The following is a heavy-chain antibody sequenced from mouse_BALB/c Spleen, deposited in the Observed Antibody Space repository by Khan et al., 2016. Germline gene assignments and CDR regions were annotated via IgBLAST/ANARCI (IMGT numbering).Heavy chain of an antibody. CDR3: ARTTGIKY. CDR1: GYSITSGYG. J-gene: IGHJ2*01. D-gene: IGHD4-1*01. Sequence: EVQLQESGPGLVKPSQSLSLTCTVTGYSITSGYGWNWIRQFPGNKLEWLGYISYSGSTTYNPSLKSRISITRDTSKNQFFLQLNSVTTEDSATYYFARTTGIKYWGQGTTLTVSS. V-gene: IGHV3-2*02. CDR2: ISYSGST.